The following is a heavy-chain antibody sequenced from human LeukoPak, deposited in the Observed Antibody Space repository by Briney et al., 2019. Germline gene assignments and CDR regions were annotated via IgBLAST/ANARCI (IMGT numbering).Heavy chain of an antibody. CDR3: ARQTRYYDSSGYPVLGIFNP. D-gene: IGHD3-22*01. CDR2: ISNSGSS. CDR1: GDSIGDYY. V-gene: IGHV4-59*01. J-gene: IGHJ3*01. Sequence: SETLSLTCSVSGDSIGDYYWSWIRQPPGKGLDWVGYISNSGSSYYSPSLKSRVTMSLDTSNNWISLRLSSVTAADTAVYYCARQTRYYDSSGYPVLGIFNPWGQGTTVTVSS.